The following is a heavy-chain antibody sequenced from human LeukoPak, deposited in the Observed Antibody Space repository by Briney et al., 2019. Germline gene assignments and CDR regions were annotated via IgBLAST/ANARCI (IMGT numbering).Heavy chain of an antibody. J-gene: IGHJ3*02. Sequence: PGGSLRLSCAASGFTVGSDYISWVRQAPGKGLEWVSGIYSGDSTYYADSVKGRFTISRDNSKNTLYLQMNSLRAEDPAVYHCARGLGSGSDGFDIWGQGTMVTVSS. V-gene: IGHV3-53*01. CDR2: IYSGDST. D-gene: IGHD3-10*01. CDR3: ARGLGSGSDGFDI. CDR1: GFTVGSDY.